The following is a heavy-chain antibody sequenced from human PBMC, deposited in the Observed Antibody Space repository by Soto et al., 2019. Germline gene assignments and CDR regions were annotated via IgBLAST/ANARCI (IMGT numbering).Heavy chain of an antibody. D-gene: IGHD3-22*01. CDR3: ANYDSSGFFDY. CDR2: INPNSGGT. Sequence: ASVKVSCKASGYTFTGYYMHWVRQAPGQGLEWMGWINPNSGGTNYAQKFQGRVTMTRDTSTSTVYMELSSLRSEDTAVYYCANYDSSGFFDYWGQGTLVTVSS. V-gene: IGHV1-2*02. J-gene: IGHJ4*02. CDR1: GYTFTGYY.